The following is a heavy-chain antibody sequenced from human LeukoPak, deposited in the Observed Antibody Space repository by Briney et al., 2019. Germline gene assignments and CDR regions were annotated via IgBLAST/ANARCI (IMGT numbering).Heavy chain of an antibody. CDR3: ARTSLQYYFDY. Sequence: SQTLSLTCTVSGGSISSGDYYGSWIRKPPWKGVEWIGYIYYSGSTYYNPSLKSRVTISVDTSKNQFSLKLSSVTAADTAVYYCARTSLQYYFDYWGQGTLVTVSS. CDR2: IYYSGST. J-gene: IGHJ4*02. V-gene: IGHV4-30-4*08. D-gene: IGHD4-11*01. CDR1: GGSISSGDYY.